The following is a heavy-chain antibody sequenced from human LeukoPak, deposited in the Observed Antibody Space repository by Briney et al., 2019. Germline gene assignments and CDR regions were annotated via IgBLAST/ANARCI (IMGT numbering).Heavy chain of an antibody. D-gene: IGHD3-3*01. Sequence: PGGSLRLSCAASGFTFRNYAMHWVRQAPGKGLEWVAVISYDGSNKLYADSVKGRFTISRDNAKNSLYLQVNSLTAEDTAVYYCARAGVDTSGYYYQGFDYWGQGTLVTVSS. V-gene: IGHV3-30*04. CDR3: ARAGVDTSGYYYQGFDY. J-gene: IGHJ4*02. CDR2: ISYDGSNK. CDR1: GFTFRNYA.